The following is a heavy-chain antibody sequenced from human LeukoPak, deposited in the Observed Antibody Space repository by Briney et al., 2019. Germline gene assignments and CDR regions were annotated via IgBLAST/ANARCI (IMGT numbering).Heavy chain of an antibody. CDR1: GFTFSSDW. CDR2: ISGSGGST. D-gene: IGHD1-26*01. J-gene: IGHJ4*02. V-gene: IGHV3-23*01. Sequence: PGGSLRLSCAVSGFTFSSDWMVWVRQAPGRGLEWVLAISGSGGSTYYADSVKGRFTISRDNCKNTLYLQMHSLTAEDTAVYYCAKAGGSLGYFDYWGQGTLVSVSS. CDR3: AKAGGSLGYFDY.